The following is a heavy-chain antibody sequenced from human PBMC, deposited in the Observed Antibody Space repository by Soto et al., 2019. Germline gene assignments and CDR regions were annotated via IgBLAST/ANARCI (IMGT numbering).Heavy chain of an antibody. Sequence: QVQLVQSGAEVKKPGASVKVSCKASGYTLTSYAMPWVRQAPGQRLEWMGWINAGNGNTKYSQKFQGRVTITRDTSASTAYMELSSLRSEDTAVYYWARSLMLAGDYWGQGTLVTVAS. CDR2: INAGNGNT. J-gene: IGHJ4*02. CDR1: GYTLTSYA. CDR3: ARSLMLAGDY. D-gene: IGHD2-8*01. V-gene: IGHV1-3*01.